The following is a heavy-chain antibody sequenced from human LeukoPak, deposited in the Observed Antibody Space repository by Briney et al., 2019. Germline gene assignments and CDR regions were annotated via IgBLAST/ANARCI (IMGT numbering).Heavy chain of an antibody. J-gene: IGHJ4*02. D-gene: IGHD3-10*01. V-gene: IGHV1-18*01. CDR3: ARGGSGSYYDY. Sequence: GASVKVSCKAAGYTFVSHGISWVRLAPGQGLEWMGWISAYNGDTKYPEASQVRVTLTTDTSTNTVYMELRNLKSDDTAVYYCARGGSGSYYDYWGQGTLITVSS. CDR2: ISAYNGDT. CDR1: GYTFVSHG.